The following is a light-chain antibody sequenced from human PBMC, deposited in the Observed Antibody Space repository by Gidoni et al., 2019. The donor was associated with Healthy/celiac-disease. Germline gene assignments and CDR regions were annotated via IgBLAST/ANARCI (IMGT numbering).Light chain of an antibody. CDR1: QDISNY. CDR3: QQYDNLPMYT. J-gene: IGKJ2*01. V-gene: IGKV1-33*01. CDR2: DAS. Sequence: DIQMTQSPSSLSASVGDRVTITCQASQDISNYLNWYQQKPGKAPKLLIYDASNLETGVPSRLSGSGYGTDFTFTISSLQPEDIATYYCQQYDNLPMYTFGQXTKLEIK.